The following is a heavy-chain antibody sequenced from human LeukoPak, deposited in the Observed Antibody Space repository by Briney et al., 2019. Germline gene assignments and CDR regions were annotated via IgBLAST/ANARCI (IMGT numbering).Heavy chain of an antibody. V-gene: IGHV4-34*01. Sequence: SETLSLTCAVYGGSFSGYYWSWIRQPPGKGLEWIGEINHSGSTNYNPSLKSRVTISVDTSKNQFSLKLSSVTAADTAVYYCARLGWELLFDYYYYYMDVWGKGTTVTISS. CDR3: ARLGWELLFDYYYYYMDV. CDR1: GGSFSGYY. CDR2: INHSGST. D-gene: IGHD1-26*01. J-gene: IGHJ6*03.